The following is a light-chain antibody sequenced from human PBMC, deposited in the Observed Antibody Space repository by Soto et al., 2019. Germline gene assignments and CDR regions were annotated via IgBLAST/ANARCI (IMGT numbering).Light chain of an antibody. V-gene: IGKV1-39*01. CDR3: QKGDSTPMT. CDR2: GES. Sequence: IPMPHSPSSLSASVGDRGTITCRAGQTIDIYLNWYQQKTGRAPKILIYGESSLQSGVPSRLSGSGSGIDFILTISSLQPEDFATYYCQKGDSTPMTCGQGTKVDIK. J-gene: IGKJ1*01. CDR1: QTIDIY.